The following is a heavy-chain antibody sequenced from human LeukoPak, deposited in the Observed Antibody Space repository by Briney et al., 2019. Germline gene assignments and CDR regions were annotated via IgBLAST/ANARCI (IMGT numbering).Heavy chain of an antibody. J-gene: IGHJ4*02. D-gene: IGHD3-10*01. CDR2: ISSDGSST. CDR1: GFSFSSYW. V-gene: IGHV3-74*01. Sequence: GASLRLSCAASGFSFSSYWMHWVRQAPGKGLVWVSRISSDGSSTIYADSVKGRFTISRDNAKNTLYLQMNSLRAEDTAVYYCARLGSGSTLDCWGQGILVTVSS. CDR3: ARLGSGSTLDC.